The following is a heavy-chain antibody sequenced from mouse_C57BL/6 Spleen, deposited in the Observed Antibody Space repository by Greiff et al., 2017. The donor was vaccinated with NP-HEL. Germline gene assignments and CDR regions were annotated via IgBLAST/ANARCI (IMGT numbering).Heavy chain of an antibody. D-gene: IGHD2-4*01. J-gene: IGHJ3*01. Sequence: QVQLQQSGAELMKPGASVKLSCKATGYTFTGYWIEWVKQRPGHGLEWIGEILPGSGSTNYNEKFKGKATFTADTSANTAYMQLSSLTTEDSAIYYCARRGPIYYDYDDGEGAFAYWGQGTLVTVSA. CDR2: ILPGSGST. V-gene: IGHV1-9*01. CDR1: GYTFTGYW. CDR3: ARRGPIYYDYDDGEGAFAY.